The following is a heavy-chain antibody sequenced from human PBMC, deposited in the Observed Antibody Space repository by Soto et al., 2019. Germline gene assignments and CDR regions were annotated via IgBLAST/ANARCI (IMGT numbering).Heavy chain of an antibody. V-gene: IGHV4-39*02. Sequence: SDTLSLTCTVSGGSISSSSYFWGWIRQTPGKGLEWIGTIYYTGSTYYNTSLKSRVTISVDTSKNQFSLKLNSVTAADTAVYYCAKDHDEDFGYDLDYFNSWGQGTQVTVSS. CDR3: AKDHDEDFGYDLDYFNS. D-gene: IGHD5-12*01. CDR2: IYYTGST. J-gene: IGHJ4*02. CDR1: GGSISSSSYF.